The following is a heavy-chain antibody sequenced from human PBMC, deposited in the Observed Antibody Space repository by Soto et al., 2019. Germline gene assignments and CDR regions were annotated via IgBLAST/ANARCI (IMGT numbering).Heavy chain of an antibody. D-gene: IGHD1-20*01. V-gene: IGHV4-4*02. J-gene: IGHJ3*01. Sequence: QVQLQESGPGLVKPSGTLSLTCAVSVGSISSTHWWTWVRQSPGKGLEYIGEISHSGTSNSNPSLKSRVTLSVDKSKNHFSLTLTSVTAADTAVYYCARVVLSITRGAFDAWGQGTPVIVSS. CDR1: VGSISSTHW. CDR2: ISHSGTS. CDR3: ARVVLSITRGAFDA.